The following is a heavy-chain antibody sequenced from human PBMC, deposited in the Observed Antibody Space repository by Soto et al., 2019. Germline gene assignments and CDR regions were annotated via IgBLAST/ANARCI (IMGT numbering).Heavy chain of an antibody. CDR2: IYYSGST. V-gene: IGHV4-39*01. J-gene: IGHJ4*02. CDR1: GGSISSSSCY. Sequence: PSETLSLTCTVSGGSISSSSCYWGWIRQPPGKGLEWIGSIYYSGSTYYNPSLKSRVTISVDTSKNQFSLKLSSVTAADTAVYYCARHREAYSGSYLDYWGQGTLVTVSS. D-gene: IGHD1-26*01. CDR3: ARHREAYSGSYLDY.